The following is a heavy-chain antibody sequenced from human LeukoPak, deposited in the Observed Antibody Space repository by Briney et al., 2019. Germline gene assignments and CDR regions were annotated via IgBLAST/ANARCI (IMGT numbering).Heavy chain of an antibody. CDR3: AMLDSHTMVRG. CDR2: ISSSGSTK. V-gene: IGHV3-48*03. CDR1: GFTFSSFE. J-gene: IGHJ4*02. Sequence: PGGSLRLSCAVSGFTFSSFEMNWVRLAPGKGLEWVSYISSSGSTKYYADSVKGRFTISRDNSKNTLYLQMNSLRAEDTAVYYCAMLDSHTMVRGWGQGTLVTVSS. D-gene: IGHD3-10*01.